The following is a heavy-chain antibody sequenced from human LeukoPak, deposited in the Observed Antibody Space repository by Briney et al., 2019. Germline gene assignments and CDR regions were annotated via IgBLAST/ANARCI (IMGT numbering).Heavy chain of an antibody. V-gene: IGHV1-2*06. CDR1: GYTFTGYY. D-gene: IGHD3-9*01. CDR2: INPNSGGT. CDR3: ARGAYYDILTGYYNFYY. Sequence: ASVKVSCKASGYTFTGYYMHWLRQAPGQGLEWMGRINPNSGGTNYAQKFQGRVTMTRDTSISTAYMELSRLRSDDTAVYYCARGAYYDILTGYYNFYYWGQGTLVTVSS. J-gene: IGHJ4*02.